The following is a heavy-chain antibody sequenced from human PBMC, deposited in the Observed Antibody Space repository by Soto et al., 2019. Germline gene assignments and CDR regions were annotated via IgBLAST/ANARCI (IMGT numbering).Heavy chain of an antibody. CDR3: ARDRAMDDY. CDR1: GFTFSNFW. V-gene: IGHV3-7*03. CDR2: IRQDGSEK. Sequence: EVRLVESGGGLVQPGGSLRLSCTTSGFTFSNFWMNWVRQAPGKGLEWVANIRQDGSEKNYVDSVKGRFTISRDNAKNSVYLQMNSLRGEDTAGYYCARDRAMDDYWGQGTLVTVSP. D-gene: IGHD5-18*01. J-gene: IGHJ4*02.